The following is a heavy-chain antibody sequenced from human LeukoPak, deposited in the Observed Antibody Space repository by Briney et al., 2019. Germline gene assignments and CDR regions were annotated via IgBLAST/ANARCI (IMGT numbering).Heavy chain of an antibody. CDR2: ISAYNGNT. CDR3: AGVQVLMVYASPFDP. Sequence: ASVKVSCKASGYTFTSYGISWVRQAPGQGLEWMGWISAYNGNTNYAQKLQGRVTMTTDTSTSTAYMELRSLRSDDTAVYYCAGVQVLMVYASPFDPWGQGTLVTVSS. CDR1: GYTFTSYG. D-gene: IGHD2-8*01. V-gene: IGHV1-18*01. J-gene: IGHJ5*02.